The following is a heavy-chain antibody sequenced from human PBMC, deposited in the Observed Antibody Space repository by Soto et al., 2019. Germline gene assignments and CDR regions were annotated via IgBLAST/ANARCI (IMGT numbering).Heavy chain of an antibody. D-gene: IGHD6-6*01. V-gene: IGHV4-59*01. J-gene: IGHJ6*02. CDR2: IYYSGST. CDR3: ARGGLAGYSSPSYYYYGMDV. CDR1: GGSISSYY. Sequence: SETLSLTCTVSGGSISSYYWSWIRQPPGKGLEWIGYIYYSGSTNYNPSLKSRVTISVDTSKNQSSLKLSSVTAADTAVYYCARGGLAGYSSPSYYYYGMDVWGQGTTVTVSS.